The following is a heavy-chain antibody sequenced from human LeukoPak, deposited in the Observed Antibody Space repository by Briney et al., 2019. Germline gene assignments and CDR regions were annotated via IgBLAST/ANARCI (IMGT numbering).Heavy chain of an antibody. D-gene: IGHD6-19*01. V-gene: IGHV6-1*01. CDR1: GDSVAINSAD. Sequence: SQTLSLTCAISGDSVAINSADWNWIRQSPSRGLEWLGRTYQRSKWYNDYAVSVKSRITINPDISKNQFSLQLNSVTPEDTAVYYCARSPSPYSSGWYFDYWGQGTLVTVSS. CDR2: TYQRSKWYN. J-gene: IGHJ4*02. CDR3: ARSPSPYSSGWYFDY.